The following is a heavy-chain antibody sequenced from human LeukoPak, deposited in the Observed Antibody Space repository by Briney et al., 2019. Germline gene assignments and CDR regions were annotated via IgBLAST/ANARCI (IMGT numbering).Heavy chain of an antibody. V-gene: IGHV4-39*01. D-gene: IGHD2-8*01. CDR1: GGSISSSSYC. CDR2: IYYSGST. Sequence: SETLSLTCTVSGGSISSSSYCWGWIRQPPGKGLEWIGSIYYSGSTYYNPSLKSRVTISVDTSKNQFSLKLSSVTAADTAVYYCARNLMVYASGAPDYWGQGTLVTVSS. CDR3: ARNLMVYASGAPDY. J-gene: IGHJ4*02.